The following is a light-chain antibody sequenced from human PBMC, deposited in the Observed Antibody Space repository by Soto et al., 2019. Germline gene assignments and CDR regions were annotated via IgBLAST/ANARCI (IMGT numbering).Light chain of an antibody. V-gene: IGKV3-15*01. J-gene: IGKJ4*01. Sequence: EIVMTQSPATLSVSPGERATLSCRASQSVSSNLAWYQQKPGQAPRLLMYGISTRATGTPARFSGSGSGTEFTLTISSLQSEDFAIYYCQQHNNWPLTFGGGTKVEIK. CDR2: GIS. CDR3: QQHNNWPLT. CDR1: QSVSSN.